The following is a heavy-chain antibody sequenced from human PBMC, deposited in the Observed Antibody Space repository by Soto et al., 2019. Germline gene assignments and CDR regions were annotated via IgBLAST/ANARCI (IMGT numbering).Heavy chain of an antibody. CDR1: GFTFTTYS. Sequence: EVQLVESGGGLVKPGGSLRLSCEASGFTFTTYSMNWVRQVPGKGLEWVSSISSSSTYIYYSDSVRGRFTISRDNAKNSLYLQMNSLRAEDTAVYYCARDPVSRGNFYFDFWGQGTLVTVSS. CDR2: ISSSSTYI. J-gene: IGHJ4*02. V-gene: IGHV3-21*01. CDR3: ARDPVSRGNFYFDF.